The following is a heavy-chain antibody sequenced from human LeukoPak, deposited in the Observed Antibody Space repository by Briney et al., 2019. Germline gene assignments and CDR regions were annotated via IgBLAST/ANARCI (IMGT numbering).Heavy chain of an antibody. Sequence: QPGGSLRLSCAASGFTFSSYEMNWVRQAPGKGLEWVSYISSSGSTIYYADSVKGRFTISRDNAKNSLYLQMNSLRAEDTALYYCARDLGYCSGNSCYTDYWGQGTLVTVSS. V-gene: IGHV3-48*03. D-gene: IGHD2-15*01. CDR3: ARDLGYCSGNSCYTDY. CDR1: GFTFSSYE. CDR2: ISSSGSTI. J-gene: IGHJ4*02.